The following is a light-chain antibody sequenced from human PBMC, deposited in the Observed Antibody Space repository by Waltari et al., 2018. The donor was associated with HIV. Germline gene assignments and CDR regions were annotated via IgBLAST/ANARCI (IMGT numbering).Light chain of an antibody. CDR3: AAWDDSLNAYV. Sequence: QSVLSQPPSASGTPGQRVTISCSGSDSNIGSTTIHWHQQFPGTAPRLLIYSNNQRPSGVPDRFSGSKSGTSASLAISGLQSEDEAEYYCAAWDDSLNAYVFGTGTKVTVL. CDR1: DSNIGSTT. CDR2: SNN. V-gene: IGLV1-44*01. J-gene: IGLJ1*01.